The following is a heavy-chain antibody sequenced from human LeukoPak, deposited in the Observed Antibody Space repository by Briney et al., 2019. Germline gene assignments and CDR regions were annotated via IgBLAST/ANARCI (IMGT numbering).Heavy chain of an antibody. D-gene: IGHD5-12*01. V-gene: IGHV3-53*01. Sequence: PGGSLGLSCAASGFTVSSNYMSWVRQAPGKGLEWVSVIYSGGSTYYADSVKGRFTISRDNSKNTLYLQMNSLRAEDTAVYYCARVPGSGYDYIDYWGQGTLVTVSS. CDR2: IYSGGST. J-gene: IGHJ4*02. CDR1: GFTVSSNY. CDR3: ARVPGSGYDYIDY.